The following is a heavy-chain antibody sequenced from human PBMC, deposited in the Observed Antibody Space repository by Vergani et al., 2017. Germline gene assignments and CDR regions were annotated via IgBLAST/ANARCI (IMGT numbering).Heavy chain of an antibody. CDR2: ISGSGGST. Sequence: EVQLLESGGDLVQPGGSLRLSCAASGFTFNHYAMNWVRQAPGKGLEWVSGISGSGGSTYYAGSVKGRFTISRDSSKNTLYLQMNSLSAGDTAVYYCAKANHRNSGYDYLYYYHAMDVWGQETTVTVAS. J-gene: IGHJ6*01. V-gene: IGHV3-23*01. D-gene: IGHD5-12*01. CDR1: GFTFNHYA. CDR3: AKANHRNSGYDYLYYYHAMDV.